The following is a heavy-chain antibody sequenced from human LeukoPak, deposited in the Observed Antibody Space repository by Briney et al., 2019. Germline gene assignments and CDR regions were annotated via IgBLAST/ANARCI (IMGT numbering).Heavy chain of an antibody. CDR3: ARGYDWNHTDAFDI. Sequence: SETLSLTCTVSGGSISSYYWSWIWQPPGKGLEWIGYIYYSGSTNYNPSLKSRVTISVDTSKNQFSLKLSSVTAADTAVYYCARGYDWNHTDAFDIWGQGTMVTVSS. V-gene: IGHV4-59*01. D-gene: IGHD1-20*01. J-gene: IGHJ3*02. CDR1: GGSISSYY. CDR2: IYYSGST.